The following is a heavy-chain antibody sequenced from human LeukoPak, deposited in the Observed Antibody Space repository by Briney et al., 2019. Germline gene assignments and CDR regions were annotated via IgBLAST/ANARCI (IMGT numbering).Heavy chain of an antibody. D-gene: IGHD3-9*01. CDR3: ARGKLYFAPPMGFDY. J-gene: IGHJ4*02. Sequence: SETLSLTCTVSGGSISSYYWSWIRQPPGKGLEWIGDIYYSGNTNYKYSLESRVTISVDTPKNQFSLKLSSVTAADTAVYYCARGKLYFAPPMGFDYWGQGTLVIVSS. CDR2: IYYSGNT. CDR1: GGSISSYY. V-gene: IGHV4-59*01.